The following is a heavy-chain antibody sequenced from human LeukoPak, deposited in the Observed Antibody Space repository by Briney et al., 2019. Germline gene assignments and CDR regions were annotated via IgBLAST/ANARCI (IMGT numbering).Heavy chain of an antibody. CDR2: INHSGST. J-gene: IGHJ3*02. D-gene: IGHD3-10*01. CDR1: GGSLSGYY. V-gene: IGHV4-34*01. Sequence: SETLSLTCAVYGGSLSGYYWSWIRQPPGKGLEWIGEINHSGSTNYNPSLKSRVTISVDTSKNQFSLKLSSVTAADTAVYYCARERHYYGSVNRGAFDIWGQGTMVTVSS. CDR3: ARERHYYGSVNRGAFDI.